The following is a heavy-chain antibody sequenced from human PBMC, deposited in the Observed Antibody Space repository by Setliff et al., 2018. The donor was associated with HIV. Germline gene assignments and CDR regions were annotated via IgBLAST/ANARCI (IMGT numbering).Heavy chain of an antibody. CDR2: INHSGST. V-gene: IGHV4-34*01. J-gene: IGHJ4*02. CDR3: ARFDVTPMTTRDY. Sequence: SETLSLTCAVYGGSFSGYYWSWIRQPPGKGLEWIGEINHSGSTHYNPSLKSRVTMSLDMSTNQFSLKMASMTAADSAVYYCARFDVTPMTTRDYWGQGTQVPSPQ. CDR1: GGSFSGYY. D-gene: IGHD4-17*01.